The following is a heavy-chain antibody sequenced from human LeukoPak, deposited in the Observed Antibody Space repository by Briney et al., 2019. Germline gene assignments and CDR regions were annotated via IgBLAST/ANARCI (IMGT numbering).Heavy chain of an antibody. D-gene: IGHD6-6*01. V-gene: IGHV3-21*04. Sequence: GGSLRLSRAASGFTFSSYSMNWVRQAPGKGLEWVSSISSSSSYIYYADSVKGRFTISRDNAKNSLYLQMNSLRAEDTAVYYCAKEGIAARRGGPDYWGQGTLVTVSS. J-gene: IGHJ4*02. CDR1: GFTFSSYS. CDR3: AKEGIAARRGGPDY. CDR2: ISSSSSYI.